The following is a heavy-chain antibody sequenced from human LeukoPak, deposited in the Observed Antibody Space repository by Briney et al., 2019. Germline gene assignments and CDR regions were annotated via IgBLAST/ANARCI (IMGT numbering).Heavy chain of an antibody. J-gene: IGHJ4*02. V-gene: IGHV3-23*01. CDR2: IGGSNGIT. CDR3: ARNENSGWGYFDY. CDR1: GFIFSNYG. D-gene: IGHD5-12*01. Sequence: GSLRLSCAASGFIFSNYGMNWVRQAPGKGLEWVSVIGGSNGITFYVGSVKGRFTISRDNSKDTLYLQMNSLRAEDTAVYYCARNENSGWGYFDYWGQGTLVTVSS.